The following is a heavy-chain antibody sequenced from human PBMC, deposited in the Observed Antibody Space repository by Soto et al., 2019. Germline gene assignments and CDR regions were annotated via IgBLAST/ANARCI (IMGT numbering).Heavy chain of an antibody. CDR2: ISYTGTT. Sequence: PSETLSLTCTVSGSSISDEYHWTWIRQSPAKGLEWIGYISYTGTTYYNPSLQGRVSISADTSKNQFSLRMASVTAADTAVYYCARQPTVHTTRRFLDSWGQVSLVTSPQ. V-gene: IGHV4-30-4*08. CDR1: GSSISDEYH. CDR3: ARQPTVHTTRRFLDS. J-gene: IGHJ4*02. D-gene: IGHD4-4*01.